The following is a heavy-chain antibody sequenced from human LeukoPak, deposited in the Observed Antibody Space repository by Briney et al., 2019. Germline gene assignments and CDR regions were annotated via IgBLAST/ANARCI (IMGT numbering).Heavy chain of an antibody. Sequence: GGSLRLSCAASGFTFSSYAMNWVRQAPGKGLEWFSAISATGGNTYYADSVKGRFTISRDNSKNTLYLQMGSLRAEDMAVYYCARARTMRSGSALAPDYWGQGTLVTVSS. J-gene: IGHJ4*02. CDR2: ISATGGNT. CDR3: ARARTMRSGSALAPDY. CDR1: GFTFSSYA. D-gene: IGHD1/OR15-1a*01. V-gene: IGHV3-23*01.